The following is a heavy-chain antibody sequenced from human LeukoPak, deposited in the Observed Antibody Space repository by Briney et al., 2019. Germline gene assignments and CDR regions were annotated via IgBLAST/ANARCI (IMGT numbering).Heavy chain of an antibody. J-gene: IGHJ4*02. CDR3: ARGGSWYSSGYPAVY. CDR1: GYIFTGYY. CDR2: INPNNGGT. Sequence: ASVKVSCKASGYIFTGYYIHWVRQAPGQGLEWMGWINPNNGGTNYAQKLQGRVTITRDTSIYTAYLDLSRLRSEDTAVYYCARGGSWYSSGYPAVYWGQGTLVTVSS. V-gene: IGHV1-2*02. D-gene: IGHD5-18*01.